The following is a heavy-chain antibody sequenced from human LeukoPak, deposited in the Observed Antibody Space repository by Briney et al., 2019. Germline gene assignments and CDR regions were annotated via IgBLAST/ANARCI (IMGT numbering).Heavy chain of an antibody. D-gene: IGHD2-21*01. CDR1: GGSFSGYY. Sequence: PSETLSLTCAAYGGSFSGYYWSWIREPPGKGLKWIGEINHSGSTSYNTSLKSRVTISVDTSKNQFSRKLSSVTAADTAVYYCARAPIVVVAKRYYFDYWGQGTLVTVYS. V-gene: IGHV4-34*01. CDR2: INHSGST. CDR3: ARAPIVVVAKRYYFDY. J-gene: IGHJ4*02.